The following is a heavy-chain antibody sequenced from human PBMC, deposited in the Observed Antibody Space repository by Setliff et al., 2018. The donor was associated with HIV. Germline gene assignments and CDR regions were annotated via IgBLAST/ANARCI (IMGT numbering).Heavy chain of an antibody. Sequence: ASVKVSCKASGYTFTSYGITWVRQAPGQGLEWMGWINTNSGHTDYAQKLQDRVTITADTSSTTAYMELSSLRSDDTAVYYCARDWNYVVDFWVKGTTVTVSS. CDR2: INTNSGHT. V-gene: IGHV1-18*01. J-gene: IGHJ6*04. CDR1: GYTFTSYG. CDR3: ARDWNYVVDF. D-gene: IGHD3-16*01.